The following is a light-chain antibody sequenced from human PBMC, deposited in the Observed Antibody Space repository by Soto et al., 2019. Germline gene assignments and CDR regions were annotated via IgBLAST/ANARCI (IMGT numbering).Light chain of an antibody. CDR2: LGS. J-gene: IGKJ4*01. Sequence: DIVMTQSPLSLPVTPGEPASISCMSSQTLLHRNGYNYLDWYVQKPGQSPQLLIYLGSNRASGVPDRFSGSGSGTGFTLKISRVEAEDVGVYYCMQALQTPLTFGGGTNVEIK. CDR3: MQALQTPLT. V-gene: IGKV2-28*01. CDR1: QTLLHRNGYNY.